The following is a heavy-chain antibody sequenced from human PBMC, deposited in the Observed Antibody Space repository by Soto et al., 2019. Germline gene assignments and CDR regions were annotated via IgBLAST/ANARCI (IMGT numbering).Heavy chain of an antibody. Sequence: SETLSLTCTVSGGSISSYYWSWIRQPAGKGLEWIGRIYTSGSTNYNPSLKSRVTMSVDTSKNQFSLKLSSVTAADTAVYYCARDYYDSSGRRYNWFDPWGQGTLVTVPQ. CDR2: IYTSGST. J-gene: IGHJ5*02. D-gene: IGHD3-22*01. V-gene: IGHV4-4*07. CDR1: GGSISSYY. CDR3: ARDYYDSSGRRYNWFDP.